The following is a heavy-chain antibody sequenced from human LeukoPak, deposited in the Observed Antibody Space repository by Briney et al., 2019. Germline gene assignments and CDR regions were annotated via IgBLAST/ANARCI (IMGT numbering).Heavy chain of an antibody. CDR1: GYTFTNYG. V-gene: IGHV1-18*01. Sequence: ASLKVSCKASGYTFTNYGISWVRQAPGQGLEWMGWISAYNGNTNYAQKLQGRVTMTTDTSTSTAYMELRSLRSDDTAVYYCARDHIAVAGNAAFDIWGQGTMVTVSS. CDR2: ISAYNGNT. D-gene: IGHD6-19*01. J-gene: IGHJ3*02. CDR3: ARDHIAVAGNAAFDI.